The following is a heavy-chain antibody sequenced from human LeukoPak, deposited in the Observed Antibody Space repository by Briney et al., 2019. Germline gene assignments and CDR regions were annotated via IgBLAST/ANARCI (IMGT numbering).Heavy chain of an antibody. CDR2: INPNSGGT. Sequence: ASVTVSCKASGYTFTGYYMHWVRQAPGQGLEWMGWINPNSGGTNYAQKFQGRVTMTRDTSISTAYMELSRLRSDDTAVYYCARVSYGSGSRGEAFDIWGQGTMVTVSS. J-gene: IGHJ3*02. CDR3: ARVSYGSGSRGEAFDI. D-gene: IGHD3-10*01. CDR1: GYTFTGYY. V-gene: IGHV1-2*02.